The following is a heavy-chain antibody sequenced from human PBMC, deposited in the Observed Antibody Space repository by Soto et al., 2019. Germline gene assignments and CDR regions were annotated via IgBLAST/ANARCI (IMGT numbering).Heavy chain of an antibody. CDR2: IYYSGST. V-gene: IGHV4-59*01. J-gene: IGHJ4*02. CDR3: ARDHLDYGLSFDY. CDR1: GGSISSYY. D-gene: IGHD4-17*01. Sequence: SETLSLTCTVSGGSISSYYWSWIRQPPGKGLEWIGYIYYSGSTNYNPSLKSRVTISVDTSKNQFSLKLSSVTAADTAVYYCARDHLDYGLSFDYWGQGTLVTVSS.